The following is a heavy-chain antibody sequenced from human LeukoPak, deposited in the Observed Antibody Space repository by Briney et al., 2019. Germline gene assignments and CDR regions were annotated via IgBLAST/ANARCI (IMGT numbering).Heavy chain of an antibody. CDR3: ARDTSLWGA. D-gene: IGHD4/OR15-4a*01. J-gene: IGHJ4*02. Sequence: PGGSLRLSCAASGFTYSSYEMNWVRQAPGKGLEWVSYISSSGSTIYYADSVKGRFTISRDDSKNTLYLQMNSLRAEDTAIYYCARDTSLWGAWGQGTLVTVSS. CDR2: ISSSGSTI. CDR1: GFTYSSYE. V-gene: IGHV3-48*03.